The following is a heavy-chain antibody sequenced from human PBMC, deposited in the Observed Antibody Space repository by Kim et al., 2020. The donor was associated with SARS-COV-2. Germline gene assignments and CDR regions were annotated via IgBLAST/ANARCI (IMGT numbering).Heavy chain of an antibody. CDR1: GFSFSSSA. Sequence: PGGSLRFSCEVSGFSFSSSAMSWARQAPGKGLEWVSSISISGGKTYYVNSVKGRFTISRDNSKNTLYLQMNSLGAEDTAVYYCAKESRPNNYWGQGTLVT. CDR3: AKESRPNNY. J-gene: IGHJ4*02. CDR2: ISISGGKT. V-gene: IGHV3-23*01.